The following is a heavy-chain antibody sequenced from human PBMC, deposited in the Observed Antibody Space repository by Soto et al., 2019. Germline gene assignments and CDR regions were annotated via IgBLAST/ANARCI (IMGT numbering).Heavy chain of an antibody. CDR3: ARGGAERDYYGSGSYSPFDP. CDR1: GYTFTSYD. V-gene: IGHV1-8*01. CDR2: MNPNSGNT. J-gene: IGHJ5*02. D-gene: IGHD3-10*01. Sequence: ASVKVSCKASGYTFTSYDINWVRQATGQGLEWMGWMNPNSGNTGYAQKFQGRVTMTRNTSISTAYMELSSLRSEDTAVYYCARGGAERDYYGSGSYSPFDPWGQGTLVTVSS.